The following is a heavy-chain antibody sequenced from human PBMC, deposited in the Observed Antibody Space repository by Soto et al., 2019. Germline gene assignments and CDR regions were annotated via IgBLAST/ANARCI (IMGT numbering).Heavy chain of an antibody. CDR3: ARGPIVVVPAAIRTPFDY. V-gene: IGHV4-34*01. D-gene: IGHD2-2*02. J-gene: IGHJ4*02. Sequence: PSETLSLTCAVYGGSFSCYYWSWIRQAPGKGLEWIGEINHSGSTNYNPSLKSRVTISVDTSKNQFSLKLSSVTAADTAVYYCARGPIVVVPAAIRTPFDYWGQGTLVTVSS. CDR2: INHSGST. CDR1: GGSFSCYY.